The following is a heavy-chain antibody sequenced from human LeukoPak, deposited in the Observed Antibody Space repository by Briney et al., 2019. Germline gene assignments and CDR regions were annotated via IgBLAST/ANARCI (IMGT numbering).Heavy chain of an antibody. Sequence: ASVKVSCKASGGTFSSYAISWVRQAPGQGLEWMGRIIPILGIANYAQKFQGRVTITADKSTSTAYMELSSLRSDDTAVYYCARDWSVDTAMEAWGQGTLVTVSS. CDR1: GGTFSSYA. CDR2: IIPILGIA. CDR3: ARDWSVDTAMEA. V-gene: IGHV1-69*04. D-gene: IGHD5-18*01. J-gene: IGHJ5*02.